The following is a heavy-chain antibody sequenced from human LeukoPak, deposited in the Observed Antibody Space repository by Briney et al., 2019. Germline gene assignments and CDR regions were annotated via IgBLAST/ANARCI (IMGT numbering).Heavy chain of an antibody. J-gene: IGHJ6*03. D-gene: IGHD6-6*01. CDR2: IIPIFGTA. V-gene: IGHV1-69*05. Sequence: SVKVSCKASGGTFSSYAISWVRQAPGQGLEWMGRIIPIFGTANYAQKFQGRVTITTDESTSTAYMELSSPRSEDTAVYYCASGAESARPFYYYMDVWGKGTTVTVSS. CDR3: ASGAESARPFYYYMDV. CDR1: GGTFSSYA.